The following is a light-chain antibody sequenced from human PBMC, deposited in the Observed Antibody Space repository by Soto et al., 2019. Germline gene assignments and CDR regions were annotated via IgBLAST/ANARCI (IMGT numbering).Light chain of an antibody. J-gene: IGKJ4*01. CDR1: QSVLSSSDNKNY. CDR2: WAS. CDR3: HQYHSAPLT. Sequence: DIVMTQSPDSLALSLGERATINCKSSQSVLSSSDNKNYLSWYQQKPGQPPKLLISWASTRESGVPDRFSGSGSGTDFALIINTLQAEDVALYYCHQYHSAPLTFGGGTKVEIK. V-gene: IGKV4-1*01.